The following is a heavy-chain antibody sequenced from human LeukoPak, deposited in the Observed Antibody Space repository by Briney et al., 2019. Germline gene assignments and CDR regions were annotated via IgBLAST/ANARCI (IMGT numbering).Heavy chain of an antibody. J-gene: IGHJ4*02. D-gene: IGHD5-18*01. CDR1: GGTFSSYA. CDR3: ARDTWFRRDSYGLFDY. Sequence: ASVKVSCKASGGTFSSYAISWVRQAPGQGLEWMGGIIPIFGTANYAQKFQGRVTITTDESTSTAYMELSSLRSEDTAVYYCARDTWFRRDSYGLFDYWGQGTLVTVSS. V-gene: IGHV1-69*05. CDR2: IIPIFGTA.